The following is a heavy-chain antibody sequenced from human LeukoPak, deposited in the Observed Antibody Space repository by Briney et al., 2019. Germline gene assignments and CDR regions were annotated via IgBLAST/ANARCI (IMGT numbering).Heavy chain of an antibody. CDR2: IWYDGSNK. D-gene: IGHD6-13*01. CDR3: ARDQGSSWRRGEYFQH. V-gene: IGHV3-33*01. J-gene: IGHJ1*01. CDR1: GFTFSSYG. Sequence: GGSLRLSCAASGFTFSSYGMHWVRQAPGKGLEWVAVIWYDGSNKYYADSVKGRFTISRDNSKNTLYLQMNSLRAEDTAVYYCARDQGSSWRRGEYFQHWGQGTLVTVSS.